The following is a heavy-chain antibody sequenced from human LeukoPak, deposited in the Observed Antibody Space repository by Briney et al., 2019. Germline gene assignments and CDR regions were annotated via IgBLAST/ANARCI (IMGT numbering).Heavy chain of an antibody. D-gene: IGHD3-10*01. V-gene: IGHV3-23*01. CDR3: AKHGMGRSWFDP. CDR1: GFTFSSYA. J-gene: IGHJ5*02. Sequence: PGGSLRLSCAASGFTFSSYAMSWVRQAPGKGLGWVSAISGSGGSTYYADSVKGRFTISRDNSRNTLYLQMNSLRAEDTAVYYCAKHGMGRSWFDPWGQGTLVTVSS. CDR2: ISGSGGST.